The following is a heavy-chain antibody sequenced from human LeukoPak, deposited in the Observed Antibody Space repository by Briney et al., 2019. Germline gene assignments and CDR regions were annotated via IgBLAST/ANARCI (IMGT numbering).Heavy chain of an antibody. CDR2: ISGGGGST. D-gene: IGHD3-16*02. CDR1: GFTFSTYA. V-gene: IGHV3-23*01. Sequence: PGGSLRLSCAASGFTFSTYAMTWVRQAPGKGLEWVSAISGGGGSTYYADSVKGRFTISRDNSKNTLYLQMNSLRAEDTAVYYCAKAVITFGGVIQAYDYWGQGTLVTVSS. CDR3: AKAVITFGGVIQAYDY. J-gene: IGHJ4*02.